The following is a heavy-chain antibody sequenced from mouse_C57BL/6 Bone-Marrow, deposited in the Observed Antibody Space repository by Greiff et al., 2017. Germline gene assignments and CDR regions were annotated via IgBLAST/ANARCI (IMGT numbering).Heavy chain of an antibody. D-gene: IGHD1-1*01. CDR3: ARGGYYGSSGAMDY. V-gene: IGHV1-64*01. J-gene: IGHJ4*01. CDR2: IHPNSGST. CDR1: GYTFTSYW. Sequence: QVQLQQPGAELVKPGASVKLSCKASGYTFTSYWMHWVKQRPGQGLEWIGMIHPNSGSTNYNEKFKSKATLTVDKSSSTAYMQRSSLTSEDSAVYYCARGGYYGSSGAMDYWGQGTAVTVSS.